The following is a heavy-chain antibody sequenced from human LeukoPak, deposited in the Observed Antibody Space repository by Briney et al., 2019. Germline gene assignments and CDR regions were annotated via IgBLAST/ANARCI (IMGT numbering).Heavy chain of an antibody. J-gene: IGHJ5*02. D-gene: IGHD4-11*01. V-gene: IGHV3-23*01. CDR1: GFTFSGYA. Sequence: GGSLRLSCAASGFTFSGYAMSWVRQAPGKGLEWVSAISGSGGSTYYADSVKGRFTISRDNSKNTLYLQMNSLRAKDTAVYYCAKGGLYSNPNWFDPWGQGTLVTVSS. CDR3: AKGGLYSNPNWFDP. CDR2: ISGSGGST.